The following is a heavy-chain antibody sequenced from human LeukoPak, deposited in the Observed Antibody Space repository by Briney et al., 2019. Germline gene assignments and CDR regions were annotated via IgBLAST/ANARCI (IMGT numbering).Heavy chain of an antibody. V-gene: IGHV3-23*01. CDR1: GFTFSSYA. CDR2: IHANDGNT. D-gene: IGHD2-2*01. Sequence: PGGSLRLSCAASGFTFSSYAMNWVRQAPGKGVEWVSSIHANDGNTYYAECVKGRFTISRDNSKHTLYLQVNSLRAEDTAAYYCARSFRPCSSTSCYFSFDFWGQGIQVAVSS. CDR3: ARSFRPCSSTSCYFSFDF. J-gene: IGHJ4*02.